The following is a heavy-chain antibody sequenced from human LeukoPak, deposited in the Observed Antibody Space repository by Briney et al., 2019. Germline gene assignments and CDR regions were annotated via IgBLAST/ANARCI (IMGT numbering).Heavy chain of an antibody. Sequence: ASVKVSCKASGYTFTSYAMNWVRQAPGQGLEWMGWINTNTGNPTYAQGFTGRFVFSLDTSVSTAYLQISSLKTEDTAVYYCARDPHYGGDNWFDPWGQGTLVTVSS. D-gene: IGHD4-23*01. CDR3: ARDPHYGGDNWFDP. CDR2: INTNTGNP. CDR1: GYTFTSYA. J-gene: IGHJ5*02. V-gene: IGHV7-4-1*02.